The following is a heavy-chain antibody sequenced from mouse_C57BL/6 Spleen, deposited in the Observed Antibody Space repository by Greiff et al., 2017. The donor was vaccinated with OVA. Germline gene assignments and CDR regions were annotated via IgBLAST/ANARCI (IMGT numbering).Heavy chain of an antibody. J-gene: IGHJ2*01. D-gene: IGHD1-1*02. CDR3: ARWWDDYFDY. CDR1: GFTFSDYG. Sequence: EVKLQESGGGLVKPGGSLKLSCAASGFTFSDYGMHWVRQAPEKGLEWVAYISSGSSTIYYADTVKGRFTISRDNAKNTLFLQMTSLRSEDTAMYYCARWWDDYFDYWGQGTTLTVSS. CDR2: ISSGSSTI. V-gene: IGHV5-17*01.